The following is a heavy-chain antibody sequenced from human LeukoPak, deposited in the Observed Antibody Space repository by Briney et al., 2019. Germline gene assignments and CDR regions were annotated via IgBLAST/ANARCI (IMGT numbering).Heavy chain of an antibody. Sequence: GGSLRLSCAASGFTFSTYEMSWVRQAPGKGLEWVSYIDRSGSTLYYADSVKGRFAISRDNAKNSLYLQMNSLRAEDTAVYYCARERPNCGGDCSDYWGQGTLVAVSS. V-gene: IGHV3-48*03. CDR2: IDRSGSTL. CDR1: GFTFSTYE. J-gene: IGHJ4*02. CDR3: ARERPNCGGDCSDY. D-gene: IGHD2-21*01.